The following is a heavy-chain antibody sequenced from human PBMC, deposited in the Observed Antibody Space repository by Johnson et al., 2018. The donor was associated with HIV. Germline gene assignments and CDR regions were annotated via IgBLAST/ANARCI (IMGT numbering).Heavy chain of an antibody. CDR1: GFTFSDYY. D-gene: IGHD2-15*01. CDR3: EGYCSGGACYSGVSACDV. J-gene: IGHJ3*01. Sequence: QVQLVESGGGLVKPGGSLRLSCAASGFTFSDYYMSWIRQAPGKGPEWVAFIRYDGSNKDYADSVKGRFTISRDNSNNRLYLQMNSLRAEDTAIYYCEGYCSGGACYSGVSACDVWGHGTMVTVSS. V-gene: IGHV3-30*02. CDR2: IRYDGSNK.